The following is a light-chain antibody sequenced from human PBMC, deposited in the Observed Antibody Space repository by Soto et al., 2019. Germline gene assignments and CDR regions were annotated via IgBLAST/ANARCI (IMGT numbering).Light chain of an antibody. V-gene: IGKV3-15*01. CDR2: GAS. CDR3: QQYNTWYT. CDR1: QSVNYY. Sequence: EIVMTQSPATLSVSPGERATLSCRASQSVNYYLAWYQQKPGQAPRPLIYGASTRAPGIPARFSGSGSGTEFTLSISNLQSEDFAVYYCQQYNTWYTFGQGTKLEI. J-gene: IGKJ2*01.